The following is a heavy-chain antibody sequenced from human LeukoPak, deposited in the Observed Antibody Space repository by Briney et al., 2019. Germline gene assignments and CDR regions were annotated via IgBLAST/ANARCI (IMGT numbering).Heavy chain of an antibody. Sequence: HPGRSLRLSCAASGFTFSSYAMHWVRQAPGKGLEWVAFISYDGSNKYYADSVKGRFTISRDNSKNTLYLQMNSLRAEDTAVYYCARPMGEKEYYASGSYAYWGQGTLVTVSS. CDR2: ISYDGSNK. CDR3: ARPMGEKEYYASGSYAY. J-gene: IGHJ4*02. D-gene: IGHD3-10*01. CDR1: GFTFSSYA. V-gene: IGHV3-30-3*01.